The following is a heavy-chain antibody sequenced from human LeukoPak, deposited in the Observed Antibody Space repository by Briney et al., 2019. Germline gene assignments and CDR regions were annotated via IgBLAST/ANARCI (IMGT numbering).Heavy chain of an antibody. J-gene: IGHJ4*02. D-gene: IGHD3-3*01. CDR1: GGSFSGYY. Sequence: PSETLSLTCAVYGGSFSGYYWSWIRQPLGKGLEWIGEINHSGSTNYNPSLKSRVTISVDTSKNQFSLKLSSVTAADTAVYYCARGPLKRWSGYYSYWGQGTLVTVSS. CDR3: ARGPLKRWSGYYSY. V-gene: IGHV4-34*01. CDR2: INHSGST.